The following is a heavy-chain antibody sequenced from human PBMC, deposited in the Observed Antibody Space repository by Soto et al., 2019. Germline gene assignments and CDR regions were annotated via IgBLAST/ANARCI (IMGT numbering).Heavy chain of an antibody. Sequence: GGSLRLSCAASGFIFSSYSMNWVRQAPWKGLEWVSSISSSSSYIYYADSVKGRFTISRDNAKNSLYLQMNSLRAEDTAVYYCAPVVARDAFDIWCQGTMVTVSS. D-gene: IGHD2-21*01. V-gene: IGHV3-21*01. CDR1: GFIFSSYS. J-gene: IGHJ3*02. CDR3: APVVARDAFDI. CDR2: ISSSSSYI.